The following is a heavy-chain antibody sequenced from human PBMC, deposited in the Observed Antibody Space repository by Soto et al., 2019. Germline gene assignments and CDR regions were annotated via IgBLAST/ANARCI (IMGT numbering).Heavy chain of an antibody. D-gene: IGHD2-21*02. V-gene: IGHV2-5*02. J-gene: IGHJ6*02. CDR2: IYWDDDK. CDR3: IQSGCGGDCLQSYASHSYYGLDV. Sequence: QITLKESGPTLVKPTQTLTLTCTFSGFSLSTSGVGVGWIRQPPGKSLEWLALIYWDDDKRYSPSLRSRLTISKDTSKNQVVLTMTNMDPADTATYYCIQSGCGGDCLQSYASHSYYGLDVWGQGTTVAVSS. CDR1: GFSLSTSGVG.